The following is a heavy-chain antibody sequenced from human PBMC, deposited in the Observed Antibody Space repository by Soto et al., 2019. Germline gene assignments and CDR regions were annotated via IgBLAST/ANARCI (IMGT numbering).Heavy chain of an antibody. D-gene: IGHD2-2*01. J-gene: IGHJ6*02. Sequence: RGSLRLSCAASGFTFSSYSMNWVRQAPGRGLEWVAAISGTSDYIYYADSVKGRFTISRDNAKTSLYIQMNSLRAEDTAVYYCARDHRYCSGSRCSPYYYYYGMDVWGQGTTVTVSS. CDR3: ARDHRYCSGSRCSPYYYYYGMDV. V-gene: IGHV3-21*01. CDR1: GFTFSSYS. CDR2: ISGTSDYI.